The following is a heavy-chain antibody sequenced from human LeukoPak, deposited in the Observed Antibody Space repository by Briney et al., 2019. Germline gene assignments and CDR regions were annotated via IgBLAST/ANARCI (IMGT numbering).Heavy chain of an antibody. V-gene: IGHV3-11*04. CDR2: ISSSGSTI. J-gene: IGHJ4*02. Sequence: GGSLRLSCAASGFTFSDYYMSWIRQAPGKGLEWVSYISSSGSTIYYADSVKGRFTISRDNSKNTLYLQMNSLRAVDTAVYYCARGVRIAVAGNIDYWGQGTLVTVSS. CDR3: ARGVRIAVAGNIDY. CDR1: GFTFSDYY. D-gene: IGHD6-19*01.